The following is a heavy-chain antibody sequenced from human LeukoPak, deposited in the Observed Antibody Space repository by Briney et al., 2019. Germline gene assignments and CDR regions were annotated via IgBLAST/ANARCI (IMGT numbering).Heavy chain of an antibody. CDR1: GFTFSSYA. Sequence: GGSLRLSCAASGFTFSSYAMHWVRQAPGKGLEWVAVISYDGSNKYYADSVKGRFTISRDNSKNTLYLQMNSLRAEDTAVYYCAREGSGNYYYYGMDVWGQGTTVTVSS. CDR2: ISYDGSNK. J-gene: IGHJ6*02. V-gene: IGHV3-30-3*01. CDR3: AREGSGNYYYYGMDV.